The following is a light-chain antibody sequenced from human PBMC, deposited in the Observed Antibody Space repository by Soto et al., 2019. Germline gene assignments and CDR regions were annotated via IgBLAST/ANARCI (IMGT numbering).Light chain of an antibody. CDR2: DAS. CDR1: QSISSW. CDR3: QQYNSYLT. J-gene: IGKJ3*01. V-gene: IGKV1-5*01. Sequence: IQMTQFPSTLSASVGDRVTITCRASQSISSWLAWYQQKPGKAPKLLIYDASSLESGVPSRFSGSGSGTEFTLTISSLQPDDFATYYCQQYNSYLTFGPGTKVDIK.